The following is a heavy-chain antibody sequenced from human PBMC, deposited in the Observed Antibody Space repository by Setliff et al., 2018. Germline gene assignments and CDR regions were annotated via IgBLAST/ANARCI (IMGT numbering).Heavy chain of an antibody. CDR3: ARDSVLRYFDWLLYTPDAFDI. J-gene: IGHJ3*02. CDR1: GFTFSDYY. Sequence: GGSLRLSCAASGFTFSDYYMSWIRQAPGKGLEWVSYISSSGSTIYYADSVKGRFTISRDNAKNSLYLQMNSLRAEDTAVYYCARDSVLRYFDWLLYTPDAFDIWGRGTMVTVSS. D-gene: IGHD3-9*01. V-gene: IGHV3-11*04. CDR2: ISSSGSTI.